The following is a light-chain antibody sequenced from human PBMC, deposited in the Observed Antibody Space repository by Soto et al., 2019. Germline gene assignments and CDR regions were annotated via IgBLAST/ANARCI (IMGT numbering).Light chain of an antibody. CDR3: QQYGSSPLGA. CDR1: QSVSSSY. J-gene: IGKJ3*01. V-gene: IGKV3-20*01. Sequence: EIVLTQSPGTLSLSPGERATLSCRASQSVSSSYLAWYQQKPGQAPRLLIYGASSRATGIPDRFSGSGSGTDSTLTISRLEPEDFAVYNCQQYGSSPLGAFGPGTKVDIK. CDR2: GAS.